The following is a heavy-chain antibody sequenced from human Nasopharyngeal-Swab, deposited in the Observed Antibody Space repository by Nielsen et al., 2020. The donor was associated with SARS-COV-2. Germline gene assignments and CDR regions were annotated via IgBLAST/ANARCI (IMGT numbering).Heavy chain of an antibody. CDR3: ARHGVAEDY. Sequence: ASVKVPCKPSVYIFTSYDISWVRPARGQGLEWMGWIGAYNGNTNYAQKFQDRVTMTTDTSTSTVYMELRSLRSDDTAVYYCARHGVAEDYWGQGTLVTVSS. D-gene: IGHD3-3*01. CDR1: VYIFTSYD. J-gene: IGHJ4*02. CDR2: IGAYNGNT. V-gene: IGHV1-18*01.